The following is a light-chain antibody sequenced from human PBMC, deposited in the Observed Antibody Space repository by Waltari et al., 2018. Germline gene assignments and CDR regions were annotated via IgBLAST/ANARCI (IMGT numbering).Light chain of an antibody. CDR1: KLADTG. CDR3: QSWVTESLCV. Sequence: SFDLTQPPSLFVSPGQTVTITCSGEKLADTGVSWYRQRPGQSPDLVIYQPSQRPSGIPDRFSGSTSGDTATLTIAGAQSVDEATYYCQSWVTESLCVFGPGTEVTVL. V-gene: IGLV3-1*01. CDR2: QPS. J-gene: IGLJ1*01.